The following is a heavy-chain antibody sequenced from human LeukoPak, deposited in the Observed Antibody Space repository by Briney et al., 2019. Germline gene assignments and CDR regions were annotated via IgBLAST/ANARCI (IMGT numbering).Heavy chain of an antibody. V-gene: IGHV1-46*01. CDR1: GFTFTSSA. D-gene: IGHD2-8*01. CDR2: INPSGGSA. Sequence: SVKVSCKASGFTFTSSAMHWVRQAPGQGLEWMGIINPSGGSASYAQKFQGRVTMTRDTSTSTVYMELSSLRSEDTAVYYCARETCTNGVCYTWSYYYGMDVWGQGTTVTVSS. CDR3: ARETCTNGVCYTWSYYYGMDV. J-gene: IGHJ6*02.